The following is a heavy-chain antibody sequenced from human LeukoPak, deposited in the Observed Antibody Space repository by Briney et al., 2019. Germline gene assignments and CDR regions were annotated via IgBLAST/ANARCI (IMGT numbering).Heavy chain of an antibody. J-gene: IGHJ4*02. V-gene: IGHV4-59*08. CDR1: GGSISSYF. CDR3: ARQGVSSYQYYFDY. D-gene: IGHD3-22*01. CDR2: IHYSGST. Sequence: PSETLSLTCTVSGGSISSYFWSWIRQTPAKGLEWIGDIHYSGSTNYNPSLKSRVTISVDTSKNQFSLKLTSVTAADTAVYYCARQGVSSYQYYFDYWGQGTLVTVSS.